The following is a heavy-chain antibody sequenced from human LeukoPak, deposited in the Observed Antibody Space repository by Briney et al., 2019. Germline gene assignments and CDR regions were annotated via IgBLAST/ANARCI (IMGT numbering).Heavy chain of an antibody. CDR3: ARCRPIVVVPAAMYGKYYYYYGMDV. Sequence: PSETLSLTCAVYGGSFSGYYWSWLRQPPGKGLEWIGEIHHSGSTNYNPSLKSRVTISVDTSKNQYSLKLSSVTAADTAVYYCARCRPIVVVPAAMYGKYYYYYGMDVWGQGTTVTVSS. CDR2: IHHSGST. CDR1: GGSFSGYY. J-gene: IGHJ6*02. D-gene: IGHD2-2*01. V-gene: IGHV4-34*01.